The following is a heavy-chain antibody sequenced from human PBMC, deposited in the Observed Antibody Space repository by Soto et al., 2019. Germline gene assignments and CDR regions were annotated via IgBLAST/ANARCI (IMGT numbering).Heavy chain of an antibody. CDR2: VKSKNDGGTT. Sequence: PGVSLRLSCAASGFTLSNAWINWVRQAPGKGLEWVGRVKSKNDGGTTDFAAPVKGRFAISRDDSKNMVYLEMNSLQTEDTAIYYCTTDSYITSIIVRFEYWGHGTLVTVSS. D-gene: IGHD3-22*01. J-gene: IGHJ4*01. CDR3: TTDSYITSIIVRFEY. CDR1: GFTLSNAW. V-gene: IGHV3-15*07.